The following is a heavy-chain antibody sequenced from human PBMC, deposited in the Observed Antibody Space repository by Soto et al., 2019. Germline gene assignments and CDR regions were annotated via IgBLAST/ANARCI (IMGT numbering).Heavy chain of an antibody. D-gene: IGHD5-18*01. CDR2: INPNSGNT. J-gene: IGHJ4*02. CDR3: ARISGYSYVLPPYLDY. Sequence: ASVKVSCKASGYTFTSYDINWVRQATGQGLEWMGWINPNSGNTGYAQKFQGRVTMTRNTSISTAYMELSSLRSEDAAVYYCARISGYSYVLPPYLDYWGQGTLVTVSS. CDR1: GYTFTSYD. V-gene: IGHV1-8*01.